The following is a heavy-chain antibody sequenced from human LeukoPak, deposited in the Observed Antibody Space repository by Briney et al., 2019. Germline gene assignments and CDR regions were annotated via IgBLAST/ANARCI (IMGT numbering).Heavy chain of an antibody. CDR3: AKDLLNTEF. CDR2: ISSGGTT. D-gene: IGHD3-16*01. Sequence: GGSLRLSCAASGFTFSSYAMTWVRQAPGKGLEWASGISSGGTTYYADSVKGRFTISKDNSKNTLFLQMNSLRAEDTAVYYCAKDLLNTEFWGQGTLVTVSS. CDR1: GFTFSSYA. V-gene: IGHV3-23*01. J-gene: IGHJ4*02.